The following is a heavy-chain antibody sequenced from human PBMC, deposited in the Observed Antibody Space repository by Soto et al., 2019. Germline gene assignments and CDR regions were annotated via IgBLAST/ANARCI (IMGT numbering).Heavy chain of an antibody. CDR2: ITGSGGST. V-gene: IGHV3-23*01. CDR1: GFIFSSYV. J-gene: IGHJ4*02. D-gene: IGHD6-19*01. Sequence: GGSLRLSCAASGFIFSSYVMSWVRQAPGKGLEWVSDITGSGGSTNYADSVKGRFTISRDNSKNALYLQMNSLIADDTAVYYCAKRQWQTSGCFDYWGQGTLVTVSS. CDR3: AKRQWQTSGCFDY.